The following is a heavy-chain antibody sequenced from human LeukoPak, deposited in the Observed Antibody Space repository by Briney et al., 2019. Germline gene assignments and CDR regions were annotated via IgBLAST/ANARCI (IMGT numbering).Heavy chain of an antibody. Sequence: ASVTVSCKAPGYTFTGYYMHWVRQAPGQGLEWMGWINPNSGGTNYAQKFQGRVTMTRDTSISTAYMELSRLRSDDTAVYYCARDFNGYSSSYFDYWGQGTLVTVSS. CDR3: ARDFNGYSSSYFDY. CDR1: GYTFTGYY. D-gene: IGHD6-6*01. CDR2: INPNSGGT. J-gene: IGHJ4*02. V-gene: IGHV1-2*02.